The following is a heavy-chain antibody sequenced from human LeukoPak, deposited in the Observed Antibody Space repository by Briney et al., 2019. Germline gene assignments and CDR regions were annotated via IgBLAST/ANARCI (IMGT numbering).Heavy chain of an antibody. J-gene: IGHJ4*02. CDR1: GYTFTGYY. Sequence: GASVKVSCKASGYTFTGYYMHWVRQAPGQGLEWMGWMNPNSGNTGYAQKFQGRVTMTRNTSISTAYMELSSLRSEDTAVYYCARALGYSGYDSGVFGYWGQGTLVTVSS. V-gene: IGHV1-8*02. CDR2: MNPNSGNT. D-gene: IGHD5-12*01. CDR3: ARALGYSGYDSGVFGY.